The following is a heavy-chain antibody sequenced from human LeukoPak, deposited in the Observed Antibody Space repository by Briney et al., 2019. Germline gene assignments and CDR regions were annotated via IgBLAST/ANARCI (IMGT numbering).Heavy chain of an antibody. CDR3: ASLRWGGYDTGAEVGY. V-gene: IGHV1-69*13. CDR2: IIPIFGTA. J-gene: IGHJ4*02. CDR1: GGTFSSYA. Sequence: ASVKVSCKASGGTFSSYAISWVRQAPGQGLEWMGGIIPIFGTANYAQKFQGRVTITAEESTSTAYMKLSSLRSEDTAVYYCASLRWGGYDTGAEVGYWGQGTLVTVSS. D-gene: IGHD3-3*01.